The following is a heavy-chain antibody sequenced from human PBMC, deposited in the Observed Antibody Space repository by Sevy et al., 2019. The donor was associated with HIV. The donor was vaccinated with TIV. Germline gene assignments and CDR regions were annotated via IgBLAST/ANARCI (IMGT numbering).Heavy chain of an antibody. CDR1: GFTFSNAW. J-gene: IGHJ6*02. V-gene: IGHV3-15*01. CDR3: TTDEAAAGIVRYYYYYGMDV. D-gene: IGHD6-13*01. Sequence: GGSLRLSCAASGFTFSNAWMSWVRQAPGKGLEWVGRIKSKTDGGTTDYAAPVKGRFTISRDDSKNTLYLQMNGLKTEDTAVYYCTTDEAAAGIVRYYYYYGMDVWGQGTTVTVSS. CDR2: IKSKTDGGTT.